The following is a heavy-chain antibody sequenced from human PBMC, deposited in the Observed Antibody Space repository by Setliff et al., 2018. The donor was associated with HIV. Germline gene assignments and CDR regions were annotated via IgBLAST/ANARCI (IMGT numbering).Heavy chain of an antibody. Sequence: ASVKVSCKASGYTFTGYHMHWVRQAPGQGLEWMGWIDPNSGGTNYAQKFQGRVTMTRDTSISTAYMELSSLTSEDTGVYYCASGKGVGGVIITGGLDVWGKGTTVTVSS. V-gene: IGHV1-2*02. D-gene: IGHD3-10*01. CDR2: IDPNSGGT. CDR1: GYTFTGYH. J-gene: IGHJ6*04. CDR3: ASGKGVGGVIITGGLDV.